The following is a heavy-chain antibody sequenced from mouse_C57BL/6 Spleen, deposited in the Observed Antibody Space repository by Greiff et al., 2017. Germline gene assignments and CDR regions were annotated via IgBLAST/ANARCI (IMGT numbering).Heavy chain of an antibody. V-gene: IGHV1-55*01. Sequence: QVQLQQSGAELVKPGASVKLSCKASGYTFTSYWITWVQQSPGQGLEWIGDIYPGSGSTNYNEKFKSKATLSVDTSYSTVYMQLSSLTSEDSAFYYCGRSVYDSFDYWGQGTTLTVSS. D-gene: IGHD2-4*01. CDR3: GRSVYDSFDY. CDR1: GYTFTSYW. CDR2: IYPGSGST. J-gene: IGHJ2*01.